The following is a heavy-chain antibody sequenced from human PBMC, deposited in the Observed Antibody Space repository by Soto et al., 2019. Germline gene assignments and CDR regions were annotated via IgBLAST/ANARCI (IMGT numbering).Heavy chain of an antibody. D-gene: IGHD3-16*01. CDR3: ARVPSGGGPFDY. Sequence: QVQLVESGGGVVQPGRSLRLSCAASGFTFSRYAIHWVRQAPGKGLEWVAVISYDGSNKYYADSVKGRFTISRDNSKNTLYLQMNSLRAEDTAVYYCARVPSGGGPFDYWGQGTLVTVSS. CDR1: GFTFSRYA. CDR2: ISYDGSNK. V-gene: IGHV3-30-3*01. J-gene: IGHJ4*02.